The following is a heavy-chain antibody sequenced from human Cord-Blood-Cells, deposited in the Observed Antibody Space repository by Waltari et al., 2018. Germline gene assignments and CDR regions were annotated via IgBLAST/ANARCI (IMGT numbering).Heavy chain of an antibody. D-gene: IGHD6-13*01. CDR1: GFTFDDYA. CDR3: AKAAAAVYWYFDL. J-gene: IGHJ2*01. V-gene: IGHV3-9*01. CDR2: MSWNSSNI. Sequence: EVQLVESGGGLVQPGRSLRLSCAASGFTFDDYAMHWVRQAPGKGLEGGSGMSWNSSNIGYADSVKGRFTISRDNAKNSLYLQMNSLRAEDTALYYCAKAAAAVYWYFDLWGRGTLVTVSS.